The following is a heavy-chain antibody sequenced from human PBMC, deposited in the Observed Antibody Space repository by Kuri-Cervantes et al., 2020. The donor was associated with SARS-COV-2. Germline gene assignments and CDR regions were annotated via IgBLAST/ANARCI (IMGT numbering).Heavy chain of an antibody. J-gene: IGHJ4*02. CDR1: GFTFANYY. CDR2: IKFDGSDK. D-gene: IGHD4-17*01. V-gene: IGHV3-7*05. CDR3: ARSYGVRYVPFDH. Sequence: GESLKISCAASGFTFANYYMSWVRQSPGKGLEWVANIKFDGSDKYYGDSVRGRFTISRDNAKNSLFLQLNSLTAADTAVYYCARSYGVRYVPFDHWGPGTLVTVSS.